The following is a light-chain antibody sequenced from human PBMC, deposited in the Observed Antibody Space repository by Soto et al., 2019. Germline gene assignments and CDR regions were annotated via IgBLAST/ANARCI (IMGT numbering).Light chain of an antibody. CDR1: QTVSSY. CDR2: GAS. CDR3: QQYGTSPIT. V-gene: IGKV3-20*01. Sequence: ENVLTQSPGTLSLSPGERATLSCRASQTVSSYLTWYQQRPGQAPRLLIYGASKRATGIPDRFSGSGSGTDFTLTISRLEPEDFALYDGQQYGTSPITFGQGTRLEIK. J-gene: IGKJ5*01.